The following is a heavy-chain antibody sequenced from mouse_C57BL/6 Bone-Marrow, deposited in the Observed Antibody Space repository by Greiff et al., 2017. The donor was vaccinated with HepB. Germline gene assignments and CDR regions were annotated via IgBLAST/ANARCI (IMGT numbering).Heavy chain of an antibody. CDR3: ARLPGTRGNY. CDR2: INPSTGGT. J-gene: IGHJ2*01. Sequence: EVKLMESGPELVKPGASVKISCKASGYSFTGYYMNWVKQSPEKSLEWIGEINPSTGGTTYNQKFKAKATLTVDKSSSTAYMQLKSLTSEDSAVYYCARLPGTRGNYWGQGTTLTVSS. V-gene: IGHV1-42*01. CDR1: GYSFTGYY. D-gene: IGHD3-3*01.